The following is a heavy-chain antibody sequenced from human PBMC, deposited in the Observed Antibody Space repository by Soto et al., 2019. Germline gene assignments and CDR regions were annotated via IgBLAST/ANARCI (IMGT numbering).Heavy chain of an antibody. J-gene: IGHJ6*02. V-gene: IGHV1-69*01. CDR3: ARGSPAARGHYYYYGMDV. D-gene: IGHD6-13*01. CDR1: GGTFSSYA. CDR2: IIPIFGTA. Sequence: QVQLVQSGAEVKKPGSSVKVSCKASGGTFSSYAISWVRQAPGQGLEWMGGIIPIFGTANYAQKFQGRVTITADESTSTAYMELSCLRSEDTAVYYCARGSPAARGHYYYYGMDVWGQGTTVTVSS.